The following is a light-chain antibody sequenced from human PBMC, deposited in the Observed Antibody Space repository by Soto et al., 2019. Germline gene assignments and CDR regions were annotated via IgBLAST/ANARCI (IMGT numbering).Light chain of an antibody. CDR3: QQFSSSPLT. Sequence: EIVLTQSPGTLSLSPGERATLSCRASQSIASSYLAWYQQKTGLPPRLLLYRTFNRATGIPDRFSASGSGTDFTLTISRLEPEDFAGYFGQQFSSSPLTFGGGTRVEI. CDR1: QSIASSY. V-gene: IGKV3-20*01. J-gene: IGKJ4*01. CDR2: RTF.